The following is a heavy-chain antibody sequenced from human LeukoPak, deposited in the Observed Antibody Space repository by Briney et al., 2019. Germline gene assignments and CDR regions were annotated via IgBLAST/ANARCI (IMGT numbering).Heavy chain of an antibody. CDR1: GLTVSSNY. CDR3: ARGLYSSSWFDP. V-gene: IGHV3-53*01. CDR2: IYSGGST. Sequence: GGSLRLSCAASGLTVSSNYMSWVRQAPGKGLEWVSVIYSGGSTYYADSVKGRFTISRDNSKNTLYLQMNSLRAEDTAVYYCARGLYSSSWFDPWGQGTLVTVSS. J-gene: IGHJ5*02. D-gene: IGHD6-13*01.